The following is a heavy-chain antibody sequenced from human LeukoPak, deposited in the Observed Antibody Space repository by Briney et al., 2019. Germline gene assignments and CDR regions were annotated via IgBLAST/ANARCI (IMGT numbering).Heavy chain of an antibody. CDR3: ATHDYYGSGSYYNVGYYYMDV. J-gene: IGHJ6*03. CDR2: ISGDGGSR. CDR1: GFTFDDYA. V-gene: IGHV3-43*02. Sequence: GGSLRLSCAASGFTFDDYAMHWVRQAPGKGWEGVSLISGDGGSRYYADSVKGRFTISRDNSKNSLYMQMNSLRTEDTALYYCATHDYYGSGSYYNVGYYYMDVWGKGTTVTVSS. D-gene: IGHD3-10*01.